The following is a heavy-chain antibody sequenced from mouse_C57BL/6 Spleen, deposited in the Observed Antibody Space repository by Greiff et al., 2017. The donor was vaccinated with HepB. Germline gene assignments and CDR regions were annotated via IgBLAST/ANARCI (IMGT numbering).Heavy chain of an antibody. CDR3: ASMVTTGYAMDY. Sequence: VQLVESGPGLVAPSQSLSITCTVSGFSLTSYAISWVRQPPGKGLEWLGVIWTGGGTNYNSALKSRLSIIKDNSKSQVFLKMNSLQTDDTARYYCASMVTTGYAMDYWGQEPQSPSPQ. J-gene: IGHJ4*01. CDR2: IWTGGGT. CDR1: GFSLTSYA. V-gene: IGHV2-9-1*01. D-gene: IGHD2-2*01.